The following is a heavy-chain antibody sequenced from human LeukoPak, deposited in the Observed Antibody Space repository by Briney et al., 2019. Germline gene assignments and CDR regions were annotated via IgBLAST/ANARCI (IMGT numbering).Heavy chain of an antibody. V-gene: IGHV4-39*02. CDR2: IYYSGST. CDR1: GGSISSGSYY. CDR3: ARDLAVWSGYSFDY. Sequence: SETLSLTCTVSGGSISSGSYYWSWIPQPPGKGLEWIGSIYYSGSTYYNPSLKSRVTISVDTSKNQFSLKLSSVTAADTAVYYCARDLAVWSGYSFDYWGQGTLVTVSS. J-gene: IGHJ4*02. D-gene: IGHD3-3*01.